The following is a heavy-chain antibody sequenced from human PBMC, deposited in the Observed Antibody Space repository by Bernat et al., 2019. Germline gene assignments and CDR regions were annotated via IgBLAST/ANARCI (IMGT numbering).Heavy chain of an antibody. CDR1: GGSISSSSYY. CDR2: IYYRGST. Sequence: QLQLQESGPGLVKPSETLSLTCTVSGGSISSSSYYWGWIRQPPGKGLEWIGSIYYRGSTYYNPSLKSRVTISVDTSKNQFSLKLSSVTAADTAVYYCARSLGNYYDSSGYYYGDWYFDLWGRGTLVTVSS. D-gene: IGHD3-22*01. CDR3: ARSLGNYYDSSGYYYGDWYFDL. J-gene: IGHJ2*01. V-gene: IGHV4-39*01.